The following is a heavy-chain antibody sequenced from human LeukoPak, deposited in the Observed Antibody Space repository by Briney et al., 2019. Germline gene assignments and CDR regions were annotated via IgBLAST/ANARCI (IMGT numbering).Heavy chain of an antibody. D-gene: IGHD3-22*01. CDR2: ISGSGGST. CDR3: ASLDYFDSSDYGDY. CDR1: GFTFNNYA. J-gene: IGHJ4*02. Sequence: GGSLRLSCAASGFTFNNYAMSWVRQAPGKGLDWVSAISGSGGSTYYVDSVKGRFTISRDNSKNTLYLQMNSLRAEDTALYYCASLDYFDSSDYGDYRGQGTLVTVSS. V-gene: IGHV3-23*01.